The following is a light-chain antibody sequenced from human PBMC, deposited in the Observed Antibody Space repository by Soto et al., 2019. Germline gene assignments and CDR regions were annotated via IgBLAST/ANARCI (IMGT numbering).Light chain of an antibody. CDR2: KDT. V-gene: IGLV3-25*02. CDR1: ALPKQY. Sequence: SYELTQPPSLSVSPGQTAKITCSGGALPKQYVHWYQQRPGRAPVVVIYKDTERPSGIPERFSGSTSGTTVTLTISGVQAQDEAVSYCKSTGKSDSSVVFGGGTKVTVL. CDR3: KSTGKSDSSVV. J-gene: IGLJ2*01.